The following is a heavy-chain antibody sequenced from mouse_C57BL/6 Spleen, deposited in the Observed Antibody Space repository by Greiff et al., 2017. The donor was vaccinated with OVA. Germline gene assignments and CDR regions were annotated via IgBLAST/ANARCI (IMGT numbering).Heavy chain of an antibody. D-gene: IGHD3-2*02. CDR1: GFTFSDYY. CDR3: ARHQGYFDY. V-gene: IGHV5-12*01. CDR2: ISNGGGST. Sequence: VMLVESGGGLVQPGGSLKLSCAASGFTFSDYYMYWVRQTPEKRLEWVAYISNGGGSTYYPDTVKGRFTISRDNAKNTLYLQMSRLKSEDTAMYYCARHQGYFDYWGQGTTLTVSS. J-gene: IGHJ2*01.